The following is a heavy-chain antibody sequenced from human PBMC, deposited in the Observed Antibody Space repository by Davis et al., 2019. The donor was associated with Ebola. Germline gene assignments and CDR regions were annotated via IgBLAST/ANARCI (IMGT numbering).Heavy chain of an antibody. J-gene: IGHJ5*02. CDR1: GGTFSSYA. CDR3: ARERAGTRFDP. V-gene: IGHV1-69*10. D-gene: IGHD1-14*01. CDR2: IIPIYGIT. Sequence: SVKVSCKASGGTFSSYAIIWVRQAPGQGLEWMGGIIPIYGITNYAQKFQGRVTMTRNTSTNTAYMELSGLTSEDTAVYYCARERAGTRFDPWGQGTLVTVSS.